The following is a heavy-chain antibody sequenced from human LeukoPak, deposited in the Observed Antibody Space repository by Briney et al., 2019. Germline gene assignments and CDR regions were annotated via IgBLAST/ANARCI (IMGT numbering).Heavy chain of an antibody. CDR2: IYTSGST. Sequence: SQTLSLTCTVSGGSISSGSYYWSWIRQPAGKVQEWIGRIYTSGSTNYNPSLKSRVTISVDTSKNQFSLKLSSVTAADTAVYYCARVWYSSYHNAFDIWGQGTMVTVSS. CDR3: ARVWYSSYHNAFDI. D-gene: IGHD6-19*01. CDR1: GGSISSGSYY. J-gene: IGHJ3*02. V-gene: IGHV4-61*02.